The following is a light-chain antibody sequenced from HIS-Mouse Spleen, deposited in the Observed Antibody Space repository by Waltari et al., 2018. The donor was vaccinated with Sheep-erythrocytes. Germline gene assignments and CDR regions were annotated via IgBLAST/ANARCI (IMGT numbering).Light chain of an antibody. J-gene: IGLJ2*01. CDR2: KDS. Sequence: SYELTQPPSVSVSPGQTARITCSGDAVPKQYAYWYKQKPGQAPVLVIYKDSERPSGIPERFSGSSSGTTVTLTISGVQAEDEADYYCQSADSSGTYPVFGGGTKLTVL. CDR3: QSADSSGTYPV. V-gene: IGLV3-25*03. CDR1: AVPKQY.